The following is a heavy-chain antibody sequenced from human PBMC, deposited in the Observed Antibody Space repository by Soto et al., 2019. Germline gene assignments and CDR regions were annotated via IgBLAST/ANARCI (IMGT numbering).Heavy chain of an antibody. V-gene: IGHV3-23*01. CDR2: ISGSGGST. D-gene: IGHD3-22*01. CDR1: GFTFSSYA. CDR3: AKEPTYDYDSSGYFDY. J-gene: IGHJ4*02. Sequence: PGGSLRLSCAASGFTFSSYAMNWVRQAPGKGLEWVSGISGSGGSTYYADSVKGRFTISRDNSKNTLYLQMNSLRAEDTAVYYCAKEPTYDYDSSGYFDYWGQGSLVTVSS.